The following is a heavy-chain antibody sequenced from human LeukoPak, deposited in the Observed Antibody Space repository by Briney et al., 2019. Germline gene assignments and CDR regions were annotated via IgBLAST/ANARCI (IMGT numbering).Heavy chain of an antibody. J-gene: IGHJ4*02. D-gene: IGHD3-10*01. Sequence: ASVKVSCKASGYTFTSYGISWVRQAPGQGLEWMGWISAYNGNTNYAQKLQGRVTMTTHTSTSTAYVELRSLRSDDTAVYYCARDRPDYYGSGSSYYVDYWGQGTLVTVSS. CDR1: GYTFTSYG. V-gene: IGHV1-18*01. CDR3: ARDRPDYYGSGSSYYVDY. CDR2: ISAYNGNT.